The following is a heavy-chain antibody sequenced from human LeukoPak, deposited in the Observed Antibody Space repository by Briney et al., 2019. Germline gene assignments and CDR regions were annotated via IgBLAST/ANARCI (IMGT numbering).Heavy chain of an antibody. V-gene: IGHV3-49*04. Sequence: GGSLRLSCTASGFTFGDYGMSWVRQAPGKGVEWVGFIRSKAYGGTTEYAASVKGRFTISRDDSKSIAYLQMNSLKTEDTAVYYCTRGGRIVVVVYADIFDFWGQGTLVTVSS. CDR3: TRGGRIVVVVYADIFDF. CDR1: GFTFGDYG. D-gene: IGHD2-8*01. CDR2: IRSKAYGGTT. J-gene: IGHJ4*02.